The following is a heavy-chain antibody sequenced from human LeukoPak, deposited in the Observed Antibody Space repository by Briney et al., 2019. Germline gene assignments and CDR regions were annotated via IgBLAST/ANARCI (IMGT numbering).Heavy chain of an antibody. J-gene: IGHJ4*02. CDR3: ARDDGGRHTSSLDY. V-gene: IGHV3-48*03. Sequence: PGGSLRLSCAASGFTFSTYEMHWVRQAPGKGLEWVSYMSTTGDIIYYADSVKGRFTISRDNAKNSLYLQMDSLRAEDTAVYYCARDDGGRHTSSLDYWGQGTLVAVPS. CDR2: MSTTGDII. D-gene: IGHD6-6*01. CDR1: GFTFSTYE.